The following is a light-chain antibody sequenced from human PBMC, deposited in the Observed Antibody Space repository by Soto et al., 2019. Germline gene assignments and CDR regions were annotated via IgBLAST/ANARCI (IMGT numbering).Light chain of an antibody. J-gene: IGKJ2*01. CDR1: QSVLYSSNNKNY. V-gene: IGKV4-1*01. Sequence: DIVMTQSPDSLAVSLGERATINCKSSQSVLYSSNNKNYLTWYQQKPGQPPRLLIYWASTRESGVPDRFSGSGSGTDFTLTISSLPAEDVAVYYCHQYYSAPYTFGLGTMLEIK. CDR2: WAS. CDR3: HQYYSAPYT.